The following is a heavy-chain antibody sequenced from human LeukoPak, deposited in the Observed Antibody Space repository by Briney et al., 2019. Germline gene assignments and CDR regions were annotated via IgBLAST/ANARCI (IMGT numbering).Heavy chain of an antibody. D-gene: IGHD5-18*01. Sequence: SETLSLTCAVYGGSFSGYYWSWIRQPPGQGLEWIGEIYHSGSANYNPSLKSRVTISVDKSKNQLSLKLISVTAADTAVYYCARDVGTALVTGDYWGQGTLVTVSS. V-gene: IGHV4-34*01. CDR3: ARDVGTALVTGDY. J-gene: IGHJ4*02. CDR1: GGSFSGYY. CDR2: IYHSGSA.